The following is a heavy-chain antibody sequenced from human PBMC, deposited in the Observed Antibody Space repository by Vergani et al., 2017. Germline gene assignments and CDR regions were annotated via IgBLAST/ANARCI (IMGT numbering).Heavy chain of an antibody. J-gene: IGHJ4*01. CDR1: GFTFSSYA. Sequence: QVQLVESGGGVVQPGRSLRLSCAASGFTFSSYAMHWVRQAPGKGLEWVAVIKSDGRTSYAESVRGRFTISRDTSRNAVYLQMNILRVEDTGVYYCTRSECSGTTCYGHYFDLWGTESWSPSPQ. V-gene: IGHV3-30*14. CDR2: IKSDGRT. CDR3: TRSECSGTTCYGHYFDL. D-gene: IGHD2-15*01.